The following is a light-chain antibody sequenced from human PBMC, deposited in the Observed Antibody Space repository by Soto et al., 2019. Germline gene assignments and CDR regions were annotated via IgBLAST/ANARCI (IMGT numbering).Light chain of an antibody. J-gene: IGKJ2*01. Sequence: EIVLTKSPGTLSLSPGERATLSCRASQSISSNYLGWYQQKPGQAPRLLIYDTSSRATGIPDRFSGSGSGTDSTLTISRLEPEDFAVYYCQQYGNSPPFTFGQGTKLEI. CDR3: QQYGNSPPFT. CDR1: QSISSNY. V-gene: IGKV3-20*01. CDR2: DTS.